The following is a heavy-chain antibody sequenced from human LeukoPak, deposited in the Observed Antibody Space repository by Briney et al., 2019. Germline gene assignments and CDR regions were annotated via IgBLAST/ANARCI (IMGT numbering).Heavy chain of an antibody. CDR3: ARGGGYSGYDFNYFDY. Sequence: TEGSLRLSCAASGFTFSSYAMHWVRQAPGKGLEWVAVISYDGSNKYYADSVKGRFTISRDNSKNTLYLQMNSLRAEDTAVYYCARGGGYSGYDFNYFDYWGQGTLVTVSS. V-gene: IGHV3-30*04. CDR1: GFTFSSYA. J-gene: IGHJ4*02. D-gene: IGHD5-12*01. CDR2: ISYDGSNK.